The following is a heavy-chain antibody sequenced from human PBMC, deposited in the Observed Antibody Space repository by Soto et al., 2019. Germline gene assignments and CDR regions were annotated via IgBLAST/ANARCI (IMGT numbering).Heavy chain of an antibody. CDR3: ASRPLRRDGYNPDY. D-gene: IGHD5-12*01. CDR2: IYHSGST. Sequence: SETLSLTCAVSGGSISSSNWWSWVRQPPGKGLEWIGEIYHSGSTNYNPSLKSRVTLSVDKSKNQFSLKLSSVTAADTAVYYCASRPLRRDGYNPDYWGQGTLVTVSS. J-gene: IGHJ4*02. V-gene: IGHV4-4*02. CDR1: GGSISSSNW.